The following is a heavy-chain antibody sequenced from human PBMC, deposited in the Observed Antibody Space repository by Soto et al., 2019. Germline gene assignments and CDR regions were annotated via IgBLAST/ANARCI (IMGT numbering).Heavy chain of an antibody. CDR2: MSPYNGHT. CDR3: ARDPGGARGFDC. J-gene: IGHJ5*01. V-gene: IGHV1-18*01. Sequence: QVQLMQSGPEVKKPGASVKVSCKASGYPFTVFGISWVRQAPGQGLEWMGWMSPYNGHTNYAQKLQGRVTMTPDTSTSTAYMELRRLRSDDTAVYYCARDPGGARGFDCWGQGTLVTVSS. D-gene: IGHD3-10*01. CDR1: GYPFTVFG.